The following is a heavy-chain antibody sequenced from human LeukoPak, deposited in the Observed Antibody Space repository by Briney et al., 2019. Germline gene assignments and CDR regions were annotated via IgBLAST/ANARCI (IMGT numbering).Heavy chain of an antibody. Sequence: SETLSLTCTVSGGSISSGGYYWSWIRQHPGKGLERIGYIYYSGSTYYNPSLKSRVTISVDTSKNQFSLKLSSVTAADTAVYYCARDDSSGPPDWGQGTLVTVSS. CDR3: ARDDSSGPPD. CDR1: GGSISSGGYY. J-gene: IGHJ4*02. D-gene: IGHD3-22*01. V-gene: IGHV4-31*03. CDR2: IYYSGST.